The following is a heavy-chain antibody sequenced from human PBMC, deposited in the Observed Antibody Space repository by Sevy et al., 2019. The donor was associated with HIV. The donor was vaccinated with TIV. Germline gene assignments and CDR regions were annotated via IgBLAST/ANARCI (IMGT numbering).Heavy chain of an antibody. CDR1: GFTFSDYY. CDR3: ARDPVQYSSSSTFRY. D-gene: IGHD6-6*01. CDR2: ISSSGSTI. V-gene: IGHV3-11*01. J-gene: IGHJ4*02. Sequence: GGCLRLSCAASGFTFSDYYMSWIRQAPGKGLEWISYISSSGSTIYYADSVKGRFTISRDNAKNSLYLQMNSLRAEDPAVSSCARDPVQYSSSSTFRYWGQGTLVTVSS.